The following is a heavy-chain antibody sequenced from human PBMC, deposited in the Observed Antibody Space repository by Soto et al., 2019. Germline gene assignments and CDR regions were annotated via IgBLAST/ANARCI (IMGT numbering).Heavy chain of an antibody. D-gene: IGHD2-15*01. J-gene: IGHJ4*02. V-gene: IGHV3-11*01. CDR3: ARHPPVVPTSSFDY. CDR2: ISSSGSTI. Sequence: GGSLRLSCAASGFTFSDYYMSWIRQAPGKGLEWVSYISSSGSTIYSADSVKGRFTISRDNAKNSLFLQMNSLRAEDTAVYYCARHPPVVPTSSFDYWGQGTLVTVSS. CDR1: GFTFSDYY.